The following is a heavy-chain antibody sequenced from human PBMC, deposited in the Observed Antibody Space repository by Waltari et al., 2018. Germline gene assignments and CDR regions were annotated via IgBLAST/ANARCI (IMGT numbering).Heavy chain of an antibody. D-gene: IGHD2-8*01. CDR1: GYTFSGYY. V-gene: IGHV1-2*02. J-gene: IGHJ4*02. CDR3: AMSLYGFGKFDS. Sequence: QVQLVQSGADVKKPGASLRVSCKASGYTFSGYYMHWIRQVPGQGLEWMGWINPGNAGTNYAQNFRGRVTMTRDTSISTDYMELNSLTSNDTAVYFCAMSLYGFGKFDSWGQGTRVTVPA. CDR2: INPGNAGT.